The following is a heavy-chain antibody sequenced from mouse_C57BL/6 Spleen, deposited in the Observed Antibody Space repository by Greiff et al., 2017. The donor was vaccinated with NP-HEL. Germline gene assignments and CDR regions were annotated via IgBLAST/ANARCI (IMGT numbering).Heavy chain of an antibody. D-gene: IGHD1-1*01. V-gene: IGHV1-82*01. J-gene: IGHJ3*01. Sequence: QVHVKQSGPELVKPGASVKISCKASGYAFSSSWMNWVKQRPGKGLEWIGRIYPGDGDTNYNGKFKGKATLTADKSSSTAYMQLSSLTSEDSAVYCCAPYYGSSYGWFAYWGQGTLVTVSA. CDR2: IYPGDGDT. CDR1: GYAFSSSW. CDR3: APYYGSSYGWFAY.